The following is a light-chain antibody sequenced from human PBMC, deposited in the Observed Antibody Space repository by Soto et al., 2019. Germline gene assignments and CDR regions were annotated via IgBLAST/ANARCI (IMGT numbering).Light chain of an antibody. V-gene: IGKV1-39*01. CDR2: ASS. CDR3: QQSYSTPRT. Sequence: DIQMTQSPSSLSASVGDRVTITCRASQSISSYLNWYQQKPGKAPTLLIYASSSLQSGVPSRFSGSGFGTDFTLTISSLQPEDFATYYCQQSYSTPRTFGQGTKVEIK. CDR1: QSISSY. J-gene: IGKJ1*01.